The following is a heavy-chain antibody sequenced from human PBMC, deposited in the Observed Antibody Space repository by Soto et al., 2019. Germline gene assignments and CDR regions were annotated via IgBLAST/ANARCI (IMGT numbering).Heavy chain of an antibody. Sequence: SETLSLTCTVSGGSISSGFYYWSWIRQHPGKSLEWIGYIYYSGSTYYNPSLKSRVTISVDTSKNQFSLKLSSVTAADTAVYYCSTLGYSGYDQPSRDYYFDYLGQGTLVTVSS. CDR2: IYYSGST. CDR3: STLGYSGYDQPSRDYYFDY. CDR1: GGSISSGFYY. J-gene: IGHJ4*02. V-gene: IGHV4-31*03. D-gene: IGHD5-12*01.